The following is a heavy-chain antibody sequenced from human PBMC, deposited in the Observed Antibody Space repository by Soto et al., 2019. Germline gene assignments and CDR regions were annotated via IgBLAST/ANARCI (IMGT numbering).Heavy chain of an antibody. CDR2: IYYSGST. J-gene: IGHJ6*02. CDR3: ARDGVGFGRDYYGMDA. Sequence: QVQLQESGPGLVKPSQTLSLTCTVSGGSISSGGYYWSWIRQHQGKGLEWIGYIYYSGSTYYNPSLQSRPTIALDTSKNQFSMKLTSVSAAGAAVYYCARDGVGFGRDYYGMDAWGQGTTVTVSS. V-gene: IGHV4-31*03. D-gene: IGHD3-3*01. CDR1: GGSISSGGYY.